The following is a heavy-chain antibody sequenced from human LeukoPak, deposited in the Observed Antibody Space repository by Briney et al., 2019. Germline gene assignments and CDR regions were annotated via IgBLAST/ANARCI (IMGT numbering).Heavy chain of an antibody. V-gene: IGHV3-74*01. CDR1: GFTFSTYW. CDR2: ISSDASIT. CDR3: ARDHCSSTSCYCNY. D-gene: IGHD2-2*01. Sequence: GGSLRLSCAASGFTFSTYWMHWVRQDPGKGLVWVSRISSDASITSYADPVKGRFTISRDNSKNTLYLQMNSLRAEDTAVYYCARDHCSSTSCYCNYWGQGTLVTVSS. J-gene: IGHJ4*02.